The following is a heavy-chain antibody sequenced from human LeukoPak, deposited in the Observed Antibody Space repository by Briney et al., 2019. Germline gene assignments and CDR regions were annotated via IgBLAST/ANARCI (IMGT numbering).Heavy chain of an antibody. CDR1: GGSFSGYY. CDR2: INHSGNT. D-gene: IGHD3-10*01. J-gene: IGHJ5*02. CDR3: ARVDYYGSGSYSWFDP. Sequence: SEPLSLPCAVYGGSFSGYYWSWIRQPPGKALEWIGEINHSGNTKYNPSLKSRVTISVDTSKNQFSLKLSSVTAADTAVYYCARVDYYGSGSYSWFDPWGQGTLVTVSS. V-gene: IGHV4-34*01.